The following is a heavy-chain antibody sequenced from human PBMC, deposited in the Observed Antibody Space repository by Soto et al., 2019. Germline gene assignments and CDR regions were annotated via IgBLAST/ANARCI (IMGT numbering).Heavy chain of an antibody. CDR3: ATHLGMGEGY. J-gene: IGHJ4*02. CDR2: ISGGGGST. Sequence: PGGSLRLSCAASGFTFNNYAMTWVRQAPGKGLEWVSTISGGGGSTYYADSVKGRFTISRDNSKNTLYLQMNSLRAEDTAVYYYATHLGMGEGYWGQGTLVTVSS. CDR1: GFTFNNYA. V-gene: IGHV3-23*01. D-gene: IGHD3-16*01.